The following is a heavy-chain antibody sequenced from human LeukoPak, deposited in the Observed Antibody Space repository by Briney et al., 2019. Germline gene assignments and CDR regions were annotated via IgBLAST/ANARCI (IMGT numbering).Heavy chain of an antibody. CDR1: GFTFSSYG. J-gene: IGHJ4*02. CDR3: AKGGSMIVVVIPYYFDY. Sequence: GGSLRLSCAASGFTFSSYGMHWVRQAPGKGLEWVAVIWYDGSNKYYADSVKGRFTISRDNSKNTLYLQMNSLRAEDTAVYYCAKGGSMIVVVIPYYFDYWGQGTLVTVSS. CDR2: IWYDGSNK. D-gene: IGHD3-22*01. V-gene: IGHV3-33*06.